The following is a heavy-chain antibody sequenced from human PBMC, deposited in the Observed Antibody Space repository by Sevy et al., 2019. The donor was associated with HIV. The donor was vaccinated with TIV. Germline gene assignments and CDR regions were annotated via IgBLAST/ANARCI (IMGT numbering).Heavy chain of an antibody. CDR2: TYYRSKWYN. V-gene: IGHV6-1*01. CDR1: GDSVSSNSAA. Sequence: SQTLSLTCAISGDSVSSNSAAWNWIRQSPSRGLEWLGRTYYRSKWYNDYAVSVKSRITIKPDTSKNQFALQLNSVTPDDTAVYYCARDLGISLNWFDPCCQVTLVTVSS. J-gene: IGHJ5*02. CDR3: ARDLGISLNWFDP.